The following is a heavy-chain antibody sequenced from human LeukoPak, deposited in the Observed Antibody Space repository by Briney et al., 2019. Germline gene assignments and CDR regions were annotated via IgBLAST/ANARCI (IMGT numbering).Heavy chain of an antibody. CDR2: INQDGSEK. CDR1: GFTFSSYW. D-gene: IGHD1-26*01. V-gene: IGHV3-7*01. Sequence: GGSLRLSCAASGFTFSSYWMSWVRQAPGKGLEWVANINQDGSEKSYVDSVKGRFTISRDNAKNSLYLQMHGLRAEGTAVYYCARESRSGSYSSYWGQGTLVTVSS. J-gene: IGHJ4*02. CDR3: ARESRSGSYSSY.